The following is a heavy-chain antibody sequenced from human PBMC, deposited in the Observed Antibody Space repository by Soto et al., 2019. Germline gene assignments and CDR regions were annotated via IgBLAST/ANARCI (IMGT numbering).Heavy chain of an antibody. Sequence: GGSLRLSCAASGFTFSDYYMSWIRQAPGKGLEWVSYISSSSSYTNYADSVKGRFTISRDNAKNSLYLQMNSLRAEDTAVYYCARDRRDYGDHYYYYGMDVWGQGTKVTFSS. CDR2: ISSSSSYT. CDR1: GFTFSDYY. CDR3: ARDRRDYGDHYYYYGMDV. V-gene: IGHV3-11*06. J-gene: IGHJ6*02. D-gene: IGHD4-17*01.